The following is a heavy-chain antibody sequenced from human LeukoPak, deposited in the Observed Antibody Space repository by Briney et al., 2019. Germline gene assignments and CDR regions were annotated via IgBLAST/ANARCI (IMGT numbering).Heavy chain of an antibody. D-gene: IGHD3-3*01. CDR3: ARSLSNFWSGYSYYFDY. Sequence: SETLSLTCTVSGGSISSSSYYWGWIRQPPGKGLEWIGSIYYSGSTYYNPSLKSRVTISVDTSKNQFSLKLSSVTAADTAVYYCARSLSNFWSGYSYYFDYWGQGTLVTVSS. J-gene: IGHJ4*02. CDR2: IYYSGST. CDR1: GGSISSSSYY. V-gene: IGHV4-39*01.